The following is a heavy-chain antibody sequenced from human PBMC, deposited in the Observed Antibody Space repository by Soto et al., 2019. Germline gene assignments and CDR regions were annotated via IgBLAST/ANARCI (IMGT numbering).Heavy chain of an antibody. CDR1: GFTFSNYG. V-gene: IGHV3-21*01. CDR3: ARLVWNEERAFAD. J-gene: IGHJ4*02. Sequence: EVQLVESGGGLVKPGGSLRLSCAASGFTFSNYGMNWVRQAPEKGLEWVSPISSSSSHIYYADAVKGRFTITRDNAKNSPYQQMNSLKGEDTAVYYCARLVWNEERAFADWGQGLLVTVSS. D-gene: IGHD1-1*01. CDR2: ISSSSSHI.